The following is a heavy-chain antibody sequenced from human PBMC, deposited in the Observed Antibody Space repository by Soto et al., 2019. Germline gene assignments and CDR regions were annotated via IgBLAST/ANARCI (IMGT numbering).Heavy chain of an antibody. D-gene: IGHD3-22*01. J-gene: IGHJ4*02. CDR2: INPSGGST. V-gene: IGHV1-46*01. CDR3: ARDRYYYDSSGQFDY. CDR1: GYTFTRYY. Sequence: ASVKVSCKASGYTFTRYYMHWVRQAPGQGLEWMGIINPSGGSTSYAQKFQGRVTMTRDTSTSTVYMELSSLRSEDTAVYYCARDRYYYDSSGQFDYWGQGTLVTVSS.